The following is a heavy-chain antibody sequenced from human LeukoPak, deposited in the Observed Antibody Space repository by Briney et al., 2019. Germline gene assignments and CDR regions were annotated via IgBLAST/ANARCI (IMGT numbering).Heavy chain of an antibody. CDR1: GGSISSGGSR. D-gene: IGHD7-27*01. CDR3: ARDWGTYFDY. Sequence: SETLSLTCTVSGGSISSGGSRWSWLRQHPGKGLEWIGYIYYSGSTYYNPSLESRLTMSVDTSKNQFSLHLTSVTAADTAVYYCARDWGTYFDYWGQGTLVTVSS. V-gene: IGHV4-31*03. CDR2: IYYSGST. J-gene: IGHJ4*02.